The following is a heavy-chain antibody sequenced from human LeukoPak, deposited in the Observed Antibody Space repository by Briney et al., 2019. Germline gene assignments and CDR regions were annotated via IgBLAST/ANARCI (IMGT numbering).Heavy chain of an antibody. CDR2: IYSDGTT. J-gene: IGHJ4*02. D-gene: IGHD4-17*01. Sequence: GGSLRLSCAASGFNINYYYMSWVRQSPGKGLEWVSVIYSDGTTYYTDSVKGRFTISRDNSKSTLYLQMTSLRAEDTAVYYCAKEITKTPFRPGEATVTKGYFDYWGQGTLVTVSS. CDR3: AKEITKTPFRPGEATVTKGYFDY. CDR1: GFNINYYY. V-gene: IGHV3-66*01.